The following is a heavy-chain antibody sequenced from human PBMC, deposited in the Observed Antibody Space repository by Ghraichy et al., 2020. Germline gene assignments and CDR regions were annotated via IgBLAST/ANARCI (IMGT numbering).Heavy chain of an antibody. D-gene: IGHD2-15*01. CDR1: GFTFSSYA. CDR2: ISGSGGST. Sequence: GGSLRLSCAASGFTFSSYAMSWIRQAPGKGLEWVSAISGSGGSTYYADSVKGRFTISRDNSKNTLYLQMNSLRAEDTAIYYCARPVVVAATGYFQHWGQGTLVTVSS. CDR3: ARPVVVAATGYFQH. V-gene: IGHV3-23*01. J-gene: IGHJ1*01.